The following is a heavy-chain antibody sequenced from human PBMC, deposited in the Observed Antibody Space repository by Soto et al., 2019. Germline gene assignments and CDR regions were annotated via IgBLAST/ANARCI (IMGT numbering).Heavy chain of an antibody. J-gene: IGHJ5*02. Sequence: QVHLQQSGPGLVNPSETLSLTYTVSGGSMSSYYWTWIRQPAGKGLEWIGRVYSSGGTHYNPSLKSRVTISLDTSKNQFSLRLLSVTDADTAVYYCARGQRFSDWFDPWGQGTLVTVSS. D-gene: IGHD3-3*01. V-gene: IGHV4-4*07. CDR2: VYSSGGT. CDR3: ARGQRFSDWFDP. CDR1: GGSMSSYY.